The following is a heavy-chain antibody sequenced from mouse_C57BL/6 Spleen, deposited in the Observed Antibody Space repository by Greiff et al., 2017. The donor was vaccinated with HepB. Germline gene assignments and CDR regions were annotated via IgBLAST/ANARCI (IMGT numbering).Heavy chain of an antibody. Sequence: VQLQQSGAELVKPGASVKLSCKASGYTFTSYWMQWVKQRPGQGLEWIGEIDPSDSYTNYNQKFKGKATLTVDTSSSTAYMQLSSLTSEDSAVYYCARWGGNYFDYWGQGTTLTVSS. J-gene: IGHJ2*01. D-gene: IGHD1-1*02. V-gene: IGHV1-50*01. CDR1: GYTFTSYW. CDR2: IDPSDSYT. CDR3: ARWGGNYFDY.